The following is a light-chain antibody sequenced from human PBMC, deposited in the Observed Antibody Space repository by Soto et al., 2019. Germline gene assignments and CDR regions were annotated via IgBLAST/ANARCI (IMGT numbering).Light chain of an antibody. CDR2: GAS. V-gene: IGKV3-15*01. Sequence: EIVMTQSPATLSVSPGERATLSCRASQSVRSNLAWYQQKPGQAPRLLLHGASTRATGIPARFSGSGSGTEFTLTISSLQSEDFAVYYCQQYNNWPPRVTFGPGTKVDLK. CDR3: QQYNNWPPRVT. J-gene: IGKJ3*01. CDR1: QSVRSN.